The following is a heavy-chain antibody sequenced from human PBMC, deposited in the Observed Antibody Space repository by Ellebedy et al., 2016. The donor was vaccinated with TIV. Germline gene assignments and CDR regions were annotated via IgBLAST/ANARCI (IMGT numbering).Heavy chain of an antibody. V-gene: IGHV3-11*06. J-gene: IGHJ6*03. Sequence: GESLKISCAASGFTFSDYYMNWIRQAPGKGLEWVSYIGSSSTHTFYADSVRGRFTISRDNAMNSLYLQINSLRAEDTAVYYCVRFPRGAPFADYLYYMDVWGKGIMVTVSS. D-gene: IGHD3-10*01. CDR3: VRFPRGAPFADYLYYMDV. CDR2: IGSSSTHT. CDR1: GFTFSDYY.